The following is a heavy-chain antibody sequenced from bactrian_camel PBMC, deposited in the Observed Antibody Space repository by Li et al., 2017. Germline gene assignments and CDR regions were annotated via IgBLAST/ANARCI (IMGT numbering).Heavy chain of an antibody. CDR2: IYTGDGTK. D-gene: IGHD4*01. CDR3: VAGDSDYGSCGAGFNY. J-gene: IGHJ4*01. CDR1: GDSRSKC. Sequence: HVQLVESGGGSVEAGGSLRLTCAASGDSRSKCMAWFRQAPGKEREAVGSIYTGDGTKYVADSMADRFTITQDNAKNTIYLQMRDLQPDDTAMYYCVAGDSDYGSCGAGFNYWGQGTQVTVS. V-gene: IGHV3S54*01.